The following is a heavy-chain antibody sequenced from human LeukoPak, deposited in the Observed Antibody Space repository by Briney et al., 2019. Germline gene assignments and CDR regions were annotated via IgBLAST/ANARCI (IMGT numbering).Heavy chain of an antibody. CDR3: AKGFYYYRSGSRNFDY. V-gene: IGHV3-23*01. Sequence: PGGSLRLSCAASGFTFSSYAMSWVRQAPGKGLEWVSAISGSGGSTYYADSVKGRFTISRDNSKNTLYLQMNSLRAEDTAVYYCAKGFYYYRSGSRNFDYWGQGTLVTVSS. CDR1: GFTFSSYA. J-gene: IGHJ4*02. CDR2: ISGSGGST. D-gene: IGHD3-10*01.